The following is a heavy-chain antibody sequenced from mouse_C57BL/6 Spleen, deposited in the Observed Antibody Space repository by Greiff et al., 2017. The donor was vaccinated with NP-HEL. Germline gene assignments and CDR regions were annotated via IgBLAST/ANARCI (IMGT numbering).Heavy chain of an antibody. Sequence: QVQLQQPGAELVKPGASVKLSCKASGYTFTSYWMQWVKQRPGQGLEWIGEIDPSDSYTNYNQKFKGKATLTVDTSSSTAYMQLSSLTSEDSAVYYCARSRYYGSGYFDVWGTGTTVTVSS. J-gene: IGHJ1*03. CDR1: GYTFTSYW. CDR3: ARSRYYGSGYFDV. D-gene: IGHD1-1*01. CDR2: IDPSDSYT. V-gene: IGHV1-50*01.